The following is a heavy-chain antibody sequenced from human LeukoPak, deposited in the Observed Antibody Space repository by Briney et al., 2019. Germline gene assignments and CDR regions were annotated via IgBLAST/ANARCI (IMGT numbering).Heavy chain of an antibody. CDR2: IYYSGST. CDR1: GGSISSSSYY. Sequence: PSGTLCLSCTVSGGSISSSSYYWGWIRQPPGKGLGWIGSIYYSGSTYYNPSLKSRVTISVDTPKNQFSLKLSSVTAADTAVYYGARRVVSSSWVEYWGQGTLVTVSS. CDR3: ARRVVSSSWVEY. J-gene: IGHJ4*02. D-gene: IGHD6-13*01. V-gene: IGHV4-39*07.